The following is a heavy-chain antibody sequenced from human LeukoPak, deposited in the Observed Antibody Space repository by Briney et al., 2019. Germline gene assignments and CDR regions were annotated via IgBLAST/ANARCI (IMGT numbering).Heavy chain of an antibody. D-gene: IGHD3-22*01. J-gene: IGHJ4*02. CDR1: GFTFSDYH. CDR3: ARYYYDSSGYKFDF. CDR2: ISSGGSTV. Sequence: GGSLRLSCAASGFTFSDYHMSWIRQAPGKGLEWVSYISSGGSTVYYTDSVKGRFTISRDNAKNSLYLQMNNLRAEDTAVYYCARYYYDSSGYKFDFWGQGTLVSVSS. V-gene: IGHV3-11*01.